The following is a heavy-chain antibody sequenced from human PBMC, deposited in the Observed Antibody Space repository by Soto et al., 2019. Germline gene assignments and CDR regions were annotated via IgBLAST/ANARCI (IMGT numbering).Heavy chain of an antibody. Sequence: QVQLQESRPGLVKPSETLSLTCAVSGGSISSDNYYGSWIRQPPGKGLEWIGYIFYNGNTNYNPALNSRVYISLDTSKEQFSVKLSSVTAADTAVYFLARDNPFLHGGQGTLVTVSS. V-gene: IGHV4-61*01. J-gene: IGHJ4*02. CDR1: GGSISSDNYY. CDR3: ARDNPFLH. CDR2: IFYNGNT. D-gene: IGHD4-4*01.